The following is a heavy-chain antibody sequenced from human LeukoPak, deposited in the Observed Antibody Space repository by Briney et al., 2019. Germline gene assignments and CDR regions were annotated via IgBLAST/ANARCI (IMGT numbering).Heavy chain of an antibody. Sequence: GGSLRLSCAASGFTFDDYAVHWVRQAPGKGLEWVSGISWNSGSIGYADSVKGRFTISRDNAKNSLYLQMNSLRAEDTAVYYCAREWELDDAFDIWGQGTMVTVSS. V-gene: IGHV3-9*01. J-gene: IGHJ3*02. CDR2: ISWNSGSI. D-gene: IGHD1-26*01. CDR1: GFTFDDYA. CDR3: AREWELDDAFDI.